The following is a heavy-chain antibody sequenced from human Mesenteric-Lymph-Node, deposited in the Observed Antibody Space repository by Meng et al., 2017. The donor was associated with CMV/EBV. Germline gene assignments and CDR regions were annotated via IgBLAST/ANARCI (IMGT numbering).Heavy chain of an antibody. J-gene: IGHJ4*02. Sequence: GESLKISCTASGFTFSTYWMSWVRQAPGKGLEWVANIKQDASDKYYLDSVKGRFTISRDNAKNSLYLQMNTLRAEDTAMYYCASGPQIREADYWGQGTLVTVSS. D-gene: IGHD4-17*01. V-gene: IGHV3-7*03. CDR3: ASGPQIREADY. CDR1: GFTFSTYW. CDR2: IKQDASDK.